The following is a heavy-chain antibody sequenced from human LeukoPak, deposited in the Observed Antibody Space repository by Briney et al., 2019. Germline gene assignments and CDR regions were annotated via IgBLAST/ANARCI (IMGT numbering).Heavy chain of an antibody. Sequence: PGGSLRLSCAASGFTFITYAMTWVRQAPGKGLEWVSSISNSGGSTYYADSVRGRFTISRDNSKNTLYLQMNSLRAEDTAVYYCAKEDYGDYPDYWGQGTLVTVSS. J-gene: IGHJ4*02. V-gene: IGHV3-23*01. CDR1: GFTFITYA. D-gene: IGHD4-17*01. CDR3: AKEDYGDYPDY. CDR2: ISNSGGST.